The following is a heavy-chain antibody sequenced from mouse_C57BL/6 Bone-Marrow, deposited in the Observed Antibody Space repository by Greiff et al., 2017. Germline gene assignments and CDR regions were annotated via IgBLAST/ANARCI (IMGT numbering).Heavy chain of an antibody. CDR1: GYTFTDYY. J-gene: IGHJ2*01. V-gene: IGHV1-76*01. D-gene: IGHD1-1*01. CDR3: ARGPYYYGSSYCDY. Sequence: VQLQQSGAELVRPGASVKLSCKASGYTFTDYYINWVKQRPGQGLEWIARIYPGSGNTYYNEKFKGKATLTAEKSSSTAYMQLSSLTSEDSAVYFCARGPYYYGSSYCDYWGQGTTLTVSS. CDR2: IYPGSGNT.